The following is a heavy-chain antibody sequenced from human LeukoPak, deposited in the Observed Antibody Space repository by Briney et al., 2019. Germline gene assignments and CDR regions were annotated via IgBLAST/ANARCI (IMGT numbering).Heavy chain of an antibody. D-gene: IGHD4-17*01. CDR1: GGTFSSYA. Sequence: SVKVSCKASGGTFSSYAISWVRQAPGQGLEWMGGIIPIFGTANYAQKFQGRVTITTDESTSTAYMELSSLRSEDTAVYYCARGYVDYVQPLDYWGQGTLVTVSS. J-gene: IGHJ4*02. CDR2: IIPIFGTA. V-gene: IGHV1-69*05. CDR3: ARGYVDYVQPLDY.